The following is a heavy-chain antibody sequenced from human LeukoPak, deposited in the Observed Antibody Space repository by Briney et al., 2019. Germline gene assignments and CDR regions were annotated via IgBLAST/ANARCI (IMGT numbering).Heavy chain of an antibody. J-gene: IGHJ5*02. CDR3: ATYYGSGSYNWFDP. CDR2: ISAYNGNT. D-gene: IGHD3-10*01. CDR1: GYTFTSYG. V-gene: IGHV1-18*01. Sequence: GASVKVSCKASGYTFTSYGISWVRQAPGQGLEWMGWISAYNGNTNYAQKLQGRVTMTEDTSTDTAYMELSSLRSEDTAVYYCATYYGSGSYNWFDPWGQGTLVTVSS.